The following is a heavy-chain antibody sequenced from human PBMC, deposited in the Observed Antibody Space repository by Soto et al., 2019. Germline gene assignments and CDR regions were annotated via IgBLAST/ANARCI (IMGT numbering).Heavy chain of an antibody. D-gene: IGHD6-13*01. CDR2: TYHSGTT. V-gene: IGHV4-4*02. CDR3: AREVNSSPARGPNWFDP. CDR1: GDSINNSHW. Sequence: QVQLQESGPGLVQPSGTLSLTCAVSGDSINNSHWWSWVRQTPGKGLEWLGETYHSGTTNYNPSRQTRVTRSIDKSKTQFSLKMNSVTAADTAVYYCAREVNSSPARGPNWFDPWGQGTLVTVSS. J-gene: IGHJ5*02.